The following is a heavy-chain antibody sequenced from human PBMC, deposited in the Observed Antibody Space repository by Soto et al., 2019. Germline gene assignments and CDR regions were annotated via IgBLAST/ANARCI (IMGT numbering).Heavy chain of an antibody. CDR2: FDPEDGET. J-gene: IGHJ6*02. D-gene: IGHD3-16*01. Sequence: ASVKVSGKXSGYTLTELSMHWVRQAPGKGLEWMGGFDPEDGETIYAQKFQGRVTMTEDTSTDTAYMELSSLRSEDTAVYYCATRGDLGLLRVMGSPLSYYYGMDVWGQGTTVTVSS. V-gene: IGHV1-24*01. CDR1: GYTLTELS. CDR3: ATRGDLGLLRVMGSPLSYYYGMDV.